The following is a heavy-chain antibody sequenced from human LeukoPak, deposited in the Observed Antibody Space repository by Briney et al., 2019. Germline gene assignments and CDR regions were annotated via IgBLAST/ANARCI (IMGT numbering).Heavy chain of an antibody. CDR1: GFTFGDYA. D-gene: IGHD2-21*02. CDR3: TRTSCGGDCLNFDY. CDR2: IRSKAYGGTT. Sequence: GGSLRLFCTVSGFTFGDYAMSWVRQAPGKGLEWVGFIRSKAYGGTTEYAASVRGRFTISRDDSKSIAYLQMNSLKTDDTAVYYCTRTSCGGDCLNFDYWGQGTLVTVSS. J-gene: IGHJ4*02. V-gene: IGHV3-49*04.